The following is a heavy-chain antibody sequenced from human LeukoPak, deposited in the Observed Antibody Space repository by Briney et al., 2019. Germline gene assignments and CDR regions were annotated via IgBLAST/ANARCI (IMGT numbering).Heavy chain of an antibody. Sequence: SETLSLTCTVSGGSISSYYWSWIRQPPGKGLEWIGYIYYSGSTNYNPSLKSRVTISVDTSKNQFSLKLSSVTAADTAVYYCARGITMVRGVIEYYYYYYMDVWGKGTTVTISS. CDR2: IYYSGST. D-gene: IGHD3-10*01. CDR3: ARGITMVRGVIEYYYYYYMDV. CDR1: GGSISSYY. V-gene: IGHV4-59*12. J-gene: IGHJ6*03.